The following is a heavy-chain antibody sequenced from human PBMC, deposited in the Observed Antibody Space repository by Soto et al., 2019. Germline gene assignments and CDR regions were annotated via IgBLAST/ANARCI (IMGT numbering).Heavy chain of an antibody. D-gene: IGHD2-21*02. CDR2: VGARGGT. Sequence: TLSLTCTVSGDPIGGVGYWSWIRQFPGRVLGGIGCVGARGGTCYTAALNNRITLSLDTAQNQLSLKLLSVTAADTAVYYCARSGVTGIFIPSPWFDPWGQGTLVTVSS. J-gene: IGHJ5*02. CDR3: ARSGVTGIFIPSPWFDP. CDR1: GDPIGGVGY. V-gene: IGHV4-31*03.